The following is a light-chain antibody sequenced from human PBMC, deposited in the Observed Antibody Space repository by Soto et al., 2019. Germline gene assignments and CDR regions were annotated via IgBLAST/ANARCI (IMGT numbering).Light chain of an antibody. V-gene: IGKV3-20*01. CDR2: GAS. CDR3: QYYGRSPPYT. CDR1: QSISSSY. Sequence: EIVLTQSPGTLSLSPGEGATLSCRTSQSISSSYLSWFQKRPGQAPRVLIYGASNRASGIPDRFSGSGSGTDFTLTISSLEPEDFAVYYCQYYGRSPPYTFGQGTKLDIK. J-gene: IGKJ2*01.